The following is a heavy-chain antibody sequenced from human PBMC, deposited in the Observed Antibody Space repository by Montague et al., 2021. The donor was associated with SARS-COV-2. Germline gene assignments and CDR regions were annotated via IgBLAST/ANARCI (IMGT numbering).Heavy chain of an antibody. Sequence: SETLSLTCTVSGGSITNNIDYWAWIRQPPGKGLGWIGGIYYTGNTYYNPSLKSRVTISVVTSKNHFTLKLSSVTAAETAVYYCARLKRYFDSSGSPSAFDFWGQGTKVTVSS. V-gene: IGHV4-39*02. J-gene: IGHJ3*01. D-gene: IGHD3-22*01. CDR1: GGSITNNIDY. CDR2: IYYTGNT. CDR3: ARLKRYFDSSGSPSAFDF.